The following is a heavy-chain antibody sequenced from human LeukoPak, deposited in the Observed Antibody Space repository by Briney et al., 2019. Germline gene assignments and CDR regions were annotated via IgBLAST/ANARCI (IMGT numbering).Heavy chain of an antibody. D-gene: IGHD6-19*01. V-gene: IGHV4-59*12. CDR2: IYYSGSP. CDR1: GGSISSYH. Sequence: PSETLSLTCSVSGGSISSYHWSWIRQPPGKGLDWIGYIYYSGSPNYNPSLKSRVTISVDTSKNQFSLKLSSVTAADTAVYYCARLGYSSGWGPSRDYWGQGTLVTVSS. CDR3: ARLGYSSGWGPSRDY. J-gene: IGHJ4*02.